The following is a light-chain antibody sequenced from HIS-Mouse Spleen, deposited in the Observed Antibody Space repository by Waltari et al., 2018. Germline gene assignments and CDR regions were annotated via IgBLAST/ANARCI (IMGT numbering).Light chain of an antibody. V-gene: IGLV2-23*03. CDR2: EGS. Sequence: QSALTQPASVSGSPGQSITISCTGTSSDVGSYNLVSWYPQHPGKAPKLMFYEGSKRPAGVSNRFSGSKSGNTASLTISGLQAEDEADYYCCSYAGSSTFEVFGGGTKLTVL. CDR1: SSDVGSYNL. J-gene: IGLJ2*01. CDR3: CSYAGSSTFEV.